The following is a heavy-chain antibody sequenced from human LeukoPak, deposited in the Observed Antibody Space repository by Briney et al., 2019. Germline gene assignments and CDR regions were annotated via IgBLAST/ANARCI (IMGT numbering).Heavy chain of an antibody. V-gene: IGHV1-2*02. Sequence: ASVKVSCKASGYTFTCYYMHWVRQAPGQGLEWMGWINPNSGGTNYAQKFQGRVTMTRDTSISTAYMELSRLRSDDTAVYYCASECSSTSCYKGFDPWGQGTLVTVSS. CDR1: GYTFTCYY. J-gene: IGHJ5*02. D-gene: IGHD2-2*02. CDR3: ASECSSTSCYKGFDP. CDR2: INPNSGGT.